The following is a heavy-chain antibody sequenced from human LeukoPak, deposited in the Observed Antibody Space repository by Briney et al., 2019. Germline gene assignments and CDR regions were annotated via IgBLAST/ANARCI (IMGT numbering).Heavy chain of an antibody. V-gene: IGHV1-2*02. Sequence: ASVKVSCKASGYTFTGYYIHWVRRAPGQGLEWMGWINPNSGGTNYAQKFQGRVTMTRDTSISTAYMELSRLRSDDTAVYYGARGHYYDSSGNFDYWGQGTLVTVSS. CDR3: ARGHYYDSSGNFDY. CDR1: GYTFTGYY. D-gene: IGHD3-22*01. CDR2: INPNSGGT. J-gene: IGHJ4*02.